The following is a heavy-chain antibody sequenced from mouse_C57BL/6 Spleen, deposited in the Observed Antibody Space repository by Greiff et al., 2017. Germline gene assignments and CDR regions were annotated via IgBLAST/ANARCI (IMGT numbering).Heavy chain of an antibody. D-gene: IGHD3-1*01. Sequence: QVQLQQSGPELVKPGASVKISCKASGYAFSSSWVNWVKQRPGKGLEWIGRIYPGDGDTNYNGKFKGKATLTADKSSSTAYMQLSSLTSEDSAVYFCARRGYPYAMDYWGQGTSVTVSS. CDR3: ARRGYPYAMDY. J-gene: IGHJ4*01. CDR1: GYAFSSSW. V-gene: IGHV1-82*01. CDR2: IYPGDGDT.